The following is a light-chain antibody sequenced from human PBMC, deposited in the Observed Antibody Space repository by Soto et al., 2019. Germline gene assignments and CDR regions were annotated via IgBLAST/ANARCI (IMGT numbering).Light chain of an antibody. Sequence: DIVLTQSPDSLAVSLGERATINCRSSQSVLYSSNNKNYLAWYQQRPRQPPKLLIYWASTRESGVPDRFSGSGSGTDFTLTISSLQAEDVAVYYCQQYYGIPLTFGGGTKVEIK. J-gene: IGKJ4*01. V-gene: IGKV4-1*01. CDR3: QQYYGIPLT. CDR2: WAS. CDR1: QSVLYSSNNKNY.